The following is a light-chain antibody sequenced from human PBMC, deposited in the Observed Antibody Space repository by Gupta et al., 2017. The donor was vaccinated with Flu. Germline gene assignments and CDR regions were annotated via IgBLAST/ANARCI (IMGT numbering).Light chain of an antibody. Sequence: SYVLTQPPSVSVAPGKTARITCAGNNIDSKSVHWYQQRPGQAPVLVVYDDSDRPSGIPERFSGSNSGNTATLTVSGVEAGDEADYYCQVWDTSSGHSWVFGGGTKLTVL. CDR1: NIDSKS. CDR2: DDS. V-gene: IGLV3-21*03. CDR3: QVWDTSSGHSWV. J-gene: IGLJ3*02.